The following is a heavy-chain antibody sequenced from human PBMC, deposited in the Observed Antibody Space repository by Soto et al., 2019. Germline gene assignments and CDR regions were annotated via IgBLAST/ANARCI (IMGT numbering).Heavy chain of an antibody. CDR2: IYYSGST. Sequence: SETLSLTCTVSGGSISSSSYYWGWIRQPPGKGLEWIGSIYYSGSTYYNPSLKSRVTISVDTSKNQFSLKLSSVTAADTAVYYCARDAFGGGIPDDNHGMDVWGQGTTVTVSS. CDR3: ARDAFGGGIPDDNHGMDV. V-gene: IGHV4-39*02. CDR1: GGSISSSSYY. J-gene: IGHJ6*02. D-gene: IGHD2-15*01.